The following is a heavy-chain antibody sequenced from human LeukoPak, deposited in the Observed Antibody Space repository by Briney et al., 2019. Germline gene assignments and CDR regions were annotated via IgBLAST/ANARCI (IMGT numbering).Heavy chain of an antibody. CDR1: GGSISSYY. CDR2: IYYSGST. Sequence: PSETLSLTCTVSGGSISSYYWSWIRQPPGKGLEWIGYIYYSGSTNYNPSLKSRVTISVDTSKNQFALKLSSVTAADTAVYYCARETSQKGAHYMDVWGKGTTVTISS. V-gene: IGHV4-59*01. CDR3: ARETSQKGAHYMDV. J-gene: IGHJ6*03. D-gene: IGHD3-16*01.